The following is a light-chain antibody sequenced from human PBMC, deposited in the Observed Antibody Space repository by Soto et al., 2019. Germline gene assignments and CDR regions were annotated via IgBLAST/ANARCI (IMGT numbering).Light chain of an antibody. CDR3: QQYETYWS. V-gene: IGKV1-5*03. Sequence: DIQMTQSPSILSASVGDRIIITCRASQSIRSWLAWYQQKPGKAPKVLIYKASSLESGVPSRFSGSGSGTEFTLTISGLQPDDFATYYCQQYETYWSFGQGTKVEIK. CDR1: QSIRSW. J-gene: IGKJ1*01. CDR2: KAS.